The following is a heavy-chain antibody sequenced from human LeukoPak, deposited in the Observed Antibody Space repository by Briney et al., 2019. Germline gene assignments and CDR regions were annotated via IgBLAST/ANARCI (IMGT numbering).Heavy chain of an antibody. CDR2: TYYKSRWYT. V-gene: IGHV6-1*01. CDR1: GDSVSSKNVA. Sequence: SQTFSLTCAISGDSVSSKNVAWNWIRQSPSRGLEWLGRTYYKSRWYTDYALALRGRITLNPDTSKNQFSLQLNSVTPEDTAVYYRARGATFYFDSSGFLGPFYFDYWGQGTLVTVSS. J-gene: IGHJ4*02. D-gene: IGHD3-22*01. CDR3: ARGATFYFDSSGFLGPFYFDY.